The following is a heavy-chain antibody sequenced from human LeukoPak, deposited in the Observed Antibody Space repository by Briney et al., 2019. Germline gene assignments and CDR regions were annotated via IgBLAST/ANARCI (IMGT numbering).Heavy chain of an antibody. CDR2: IIPILGIA. J-gene: IGHJ6*02. D-gene: IGHD2-2*01. Sequence: SVKVSCKASGGTFSSYAISWVRQAPGQGLEWMGRIIPILGIANYAQKFQGRVTITADKSTSTAYMELSSLRSEDTAVYYCARVAFTHEYQLLVNYDMDVWGQGTTVTVSS. CDR1: GGTFSSYA. CDR3: ARVAFTHEYQLLVNYDMDV. V-gene: IGHV1-69*04.